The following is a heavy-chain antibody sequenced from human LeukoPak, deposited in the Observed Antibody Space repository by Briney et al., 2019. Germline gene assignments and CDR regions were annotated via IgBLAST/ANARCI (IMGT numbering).Heavy chain of an antibody. CDR1: GGAISSSSYY. D-gene: IGHD3-22*01. J-gene: IGHJ4*02. CDR2: IYYSGST. CDR3: ARLMEDYDSSGYYL. Sequence: SETLSLTCTVSGGAISSSSYYWGWIRQPPGKGLEWIGSIYYSGSTYYNPSLKSRVTISVDTSKNQFSLKLSSVTAADTAVYYCARLMEDYDSSGYYLWGQGTLVTVSS. V-gene: IGHV4-39*01.